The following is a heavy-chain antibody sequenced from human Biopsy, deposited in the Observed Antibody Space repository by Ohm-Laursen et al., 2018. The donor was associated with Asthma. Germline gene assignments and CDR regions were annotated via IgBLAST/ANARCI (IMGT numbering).Heavy chain of an antibody. Sequence: ASVKVSCKSSGYSFNSAGITWVRQAPGQGLEWMGWISVYNGNTKVAQKLQDRVTMITDTSTSTAYMELRSLRSDDTAVYFCARAVDYSHYYGIDVWGQGTTVTVS. CDR1: GYSFNSAG. D-gene: IGHD3-10*01. V-gene: IGHV1-18*01. J-gene: IGHJ6*02. CDR2: ISVYNGNT. CDR3: ARAVDYSHYYGIDV.